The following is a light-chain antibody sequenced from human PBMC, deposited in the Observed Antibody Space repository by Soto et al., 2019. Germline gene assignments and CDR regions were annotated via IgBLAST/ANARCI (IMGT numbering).Light chain of an antibody. CDR3: CSNAGSYTWV. Sequence: QSALTQPRSVSGSPGQSVTISCTGTSSDVGGYNYVSWYRQHPGKAPKLMIYDVSKRPSGVPDRFSGSKSGNTASLPISGLQAEDEADYYCCSNAGSYTWVFVTGTKLTVL. J-gene: IGLJ1*01. CDR1: SSDVGGYNY. V-gene: IGLV2-11*01. CDR2: DVS.